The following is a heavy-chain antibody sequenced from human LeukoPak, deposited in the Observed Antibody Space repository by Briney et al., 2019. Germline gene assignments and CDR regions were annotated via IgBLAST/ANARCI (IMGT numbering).Heavy chain of an antibody. CDR1: GGSISSGGYS. D-gene: IGHD3-9*01. Sequence: PSETLSLTCAVSGGSISSGGYSWSWIRQPPGKGLEWIGYIYHSGSTYYNPSLKSRVTISVDTSKNQFSLKLSSVTAADTAVYYCARGGEDILTGSYYFDYWGQGTLVTVSS. CDR2: IYHSGST. V-gene: IGHV4-30-2*01. CDR3: ARGGEDILTGSYYFDY. J-gene: IGHJ4*02.